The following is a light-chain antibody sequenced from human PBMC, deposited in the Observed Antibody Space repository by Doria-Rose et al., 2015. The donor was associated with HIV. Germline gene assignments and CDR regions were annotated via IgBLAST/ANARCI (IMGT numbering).Light chain of an antibody. V-gene: IGKV4-1*01. J-gene: IGKJ2*01. Sequence: DIRLTQSPDSLAVSVGERATINCKSSQSVLYSSNNKNYLAWYQQKPGQPPKLFIYWASIRESGVPDRFSGSGSGTDFTLTISSLQAEDVAVYYCQQYYTTLTFGQGTKLE. CDR2: WAS. CDR3: QQYYTTLT. CDR1: QSVLYSSNNKNY.